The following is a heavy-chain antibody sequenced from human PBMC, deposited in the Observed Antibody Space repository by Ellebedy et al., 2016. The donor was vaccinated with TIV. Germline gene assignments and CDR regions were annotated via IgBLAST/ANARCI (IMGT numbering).Heavy chain of an antibody. V-gene: IGHV1-58*01. CDR1: GVTFTDSA. CDR3: AAEHYDYLWGSYRHNWFDP. CDR2: IVVGSGDT. D-gene: IGHD3-16*02. J-gene: IGHJ5*02. Sequence: AASVKVSCKASGVTFTDSALQWVRQARGQRLEWIGWIVVGSGDTTYSQRFQERVTITRDMSTSTAYLELSRLRSDDSAVYYCAAEHYDYLWGSYRHNWFDPWGQGTLVTVSS.